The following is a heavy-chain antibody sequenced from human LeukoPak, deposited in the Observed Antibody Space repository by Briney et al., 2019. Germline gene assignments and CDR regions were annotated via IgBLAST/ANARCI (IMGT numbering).Heavy chain of an antibody. D-gene: IGHD3-22*01. CDR2: ISAYNGNT. Sequence: GASVKVSCKASGYTFTSYGISWVRQAPGQGLEWMGWISAYNGNTNYAQKLQGRVTMTTDTSTSTAYMELRSLRSDDTAVYYCARESYYDSSGYYHAGYWGQGTLVTVSS. V-gene: IGHV1-18*01. J-gene: IGHJ4*02. CDR3: ARESYYDSSGYYHAGY. CDR1: GYTFTSYG.